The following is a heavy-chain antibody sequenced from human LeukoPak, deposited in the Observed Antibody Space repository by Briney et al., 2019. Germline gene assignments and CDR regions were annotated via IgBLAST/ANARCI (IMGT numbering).Heavy chain of an antibody. Sequence: PGGSLRLSCAASGFTFSSYAMSWVRQAPGKGLEWVSAISGSGGSTYYADSVKGRFTISRDNSKNTLYLQMNSLRAEDTAVYYCAKWHNYGSGTPRWFDPWGQGTLVTVSS. V-gene: IGHV3-23*01. J-gene: IGHJ5*02. D-gene: IGHD3-10*01. CDR3: AKWHNYGSGTPRWFDP. CDR1: GFTFSSYA. CDR2: ISGSGGST.